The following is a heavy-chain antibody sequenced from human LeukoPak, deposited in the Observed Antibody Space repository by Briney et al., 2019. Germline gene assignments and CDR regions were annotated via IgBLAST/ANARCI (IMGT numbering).Heavy chain of an antibody. J-gene: IGHJ6*02. CDR2: INPNSGGT. V-gene: IGHV1-2*02. D-gene: IGHD6-6*01. Sequence: GASVKVSCKASGYTFTGYYKHWVRQAPGQGLEWMGWINPNSGGTNYAQKFQGRVTMTRDTSISTAYMELSRLRSDDTAVYYCAREESSSPYYYYGMDVWGQGTTVTVSS. CDR3: AREESSSPYYYYGMDV. CDR1: GYTFTGYY.